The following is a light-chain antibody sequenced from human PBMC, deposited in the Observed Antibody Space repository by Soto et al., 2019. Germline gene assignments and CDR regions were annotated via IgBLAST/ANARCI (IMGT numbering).Light chain of an antibody. Sequence: QSVLTQPASVSGSPGQSITISCTGTSSDVGGYNYVSWYQQHPGKAPKLMIYEVSNRPSGVSNRFSGSKSGNTASLTISGLQAEDEADYYCNSYTNSGSPNVVFGGGTKLTVL. J-gene: IGLJ2*01. CDR3: NSYTNSGSPNVV. V-gene: IGLV2-14*01. CDR2: EVS. CDR1: SSDVGGYNY.